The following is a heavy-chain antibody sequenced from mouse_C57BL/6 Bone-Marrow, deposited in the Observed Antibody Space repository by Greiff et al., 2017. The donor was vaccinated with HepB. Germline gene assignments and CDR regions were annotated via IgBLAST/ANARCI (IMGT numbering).Heavy chain of an antibody. D-gene: IGHD1-1*01. V-gene: IGHV3-1*01. Sequence: EVMLVESGPGMVKPSQSLSLTCTVTGYSITSGYDWHWIRHFPGNKLEWMGYISYRGSTNYNPSLKSRISITHDTSKNHFFLKLNSVTTEDTATYYCARDNLIYYYGSSYGYFDVWGTGTTVTVSS. CDR1: GYSITSGYD. J-gene: IGHJ1*03. CDR3: ARDNLIYYYGSSYGYFDV. CDR2: ISYRGST.